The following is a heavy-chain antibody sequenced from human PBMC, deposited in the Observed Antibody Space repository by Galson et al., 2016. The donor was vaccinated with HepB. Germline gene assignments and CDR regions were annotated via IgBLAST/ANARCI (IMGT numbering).Heavy chain of an antibody. CDR2: ISHTGST. V-gene: IGHV4-59*01. Sequence: SETLSLTCTVSGGSINPYYWTWIRQTLGKGLEWIGYISHTGSTHYNPSLKSRVTISVDTSKNQFSLKLSSVTAADTAVYYRAGMSYFDISGYDYYFDYWGQGTLVTVSS. CDR1: GGSINPYY. D-gene: IGHD3-22*01. J-gene: IGHJ4*02. CDR3: AGMSYFDISGYDYYFDY.